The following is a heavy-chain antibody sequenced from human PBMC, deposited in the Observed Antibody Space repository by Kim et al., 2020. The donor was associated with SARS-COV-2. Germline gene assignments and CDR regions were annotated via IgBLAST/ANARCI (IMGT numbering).Heavy chain of an antibody. CDR1: GYTFTSYY. V-gene: IGHV1-46*01. D-gene: IGHD2-21*02. CDR3: ARDGHIVVVTAIRLYYYGMDV. Sequence: ASVKVSCKASGYTFTSYYMHWVRQAPGQGLEWMGIINPSGGSTSYAQKFQGRVTMTRDTSTSTVYMELSSLRSEDTAMYYCARDGHIVVVTAIRLYYYGMDVWGQGTTVTVSS. CDR2: INPSGGST. J-gene: IGHJ6*02.